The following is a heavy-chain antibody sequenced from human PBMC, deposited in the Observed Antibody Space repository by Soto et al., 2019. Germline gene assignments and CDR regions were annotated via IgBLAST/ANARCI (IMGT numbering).Heavy chain of an antibody. CDR1: GDSISSSQW. CDR3: LRGANNFDY. J-gene: IGHJ4*02. Sequence: QVQLQESGPGLVKPSGTLSLTCAVSGDSISSSQWWNWVRQSPGKGLEWIGEVYHSGTTNYNPSLKSRVSMSVDESKNQFSLRLTSVTAADTAVYYCLRGANNFDYWGQGTLVTVSS. CDR2: VYHSGTT. V-gene: IGHV4-4*02.